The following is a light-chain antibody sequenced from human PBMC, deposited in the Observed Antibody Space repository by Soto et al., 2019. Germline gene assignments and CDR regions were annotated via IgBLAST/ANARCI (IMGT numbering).Light chain of an antibody. V-gene: IGKV3-11*01. J-gene: IGKJ4*01. Sequence: EVVVTQSPVTLALSRGERATLSCRTSQSVDIYVAWYQQKPGQAPRLLIYDASNRAPGIPARFSGSGSGTDFTLTISSLEPEDVAVYYCQQRKYWPPLTFGGGTKVEIK. CDR1: QSVDIY. CDR2: DAS. CDR3: QQRKYWPPLT.